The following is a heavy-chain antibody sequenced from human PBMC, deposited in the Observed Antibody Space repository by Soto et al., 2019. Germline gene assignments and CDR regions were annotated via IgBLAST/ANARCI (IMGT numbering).Heavy chain of an antibody. CDR3: ARDPPIAFCGGDCYSFPLYYGMDV. Sequence: ASVEVSCEASGYTFSSYGISWVRQAPGQGLEWMGWLSAYSGDTNYAQNLQGRVTMTTDTSTSTAYMELRSLKSDDTAVYYCARDPPIAFCGGDCYSFPLYYGMDVWGQGTTVTVSS. D-gene: IGHD2-21*02. CDR1: GYTFSSYG. V-gene: IGHV1-18*01. J-gene: IGHJ6*02. CDR2: LSAYSGDT.